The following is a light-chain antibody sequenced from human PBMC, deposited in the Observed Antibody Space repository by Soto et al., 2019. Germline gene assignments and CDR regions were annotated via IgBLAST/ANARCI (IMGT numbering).Light chain of an antibody. CDR2: WAS. J-gene: IGKJ1*01. V-gene: IGKV4-1*01. Sequence: DIFMTQFPDSLAGSLCGSATINSTSRQSVLYSSHRRSYLARYQQQPAPPPKPRIYWASTRESGVPDRFSGSGSGTDFTLTIGSLQAEDVAIYYCQQYYSSPWTFGQGTKVEIK. CDR3: QQYYSSPWT. CDR1: QSVLYSSHRRSY.